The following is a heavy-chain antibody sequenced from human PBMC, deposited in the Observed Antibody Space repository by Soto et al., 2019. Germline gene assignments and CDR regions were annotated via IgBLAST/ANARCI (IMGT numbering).Heavy chain of an antibody. CDR2: IYYSGST. V-gene: IGHV4-39*01. D-gene: IGHD4-17*01. J-gene: IGHJ5*02. CDR3: ARNNHDYGDYRWFDP. CDR1: GGSISSSSYY. Sequence: PSETLSLTCTVSGGSISSSSYYWGWIRQPPGKGLEWIGSIYYSGSTYYNPSLKSRVTISVDTSKNEFSLKLSSVTAADTAVYYCARNNHDYGDYRWFDPWGQGTLVTVSS.